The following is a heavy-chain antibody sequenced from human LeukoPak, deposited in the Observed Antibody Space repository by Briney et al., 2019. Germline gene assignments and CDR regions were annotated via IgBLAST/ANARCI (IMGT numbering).Heavy chain of an antibody. Sequence: GGSLRLSCAASGFTFSSYAMSWVRQAPGKGLEWVSAISGSGGSTYYADSVKGRFTISRDNSKNTLYLQMNSLRAEDTAVYYCAKGIRSLEGSYYYYYMDVWGKGTTVTVSS. V-gene: IGHV3-23*01. J-gene: IGHJ6*03. D-gene: IGHD3-3*01. CDR3: AKGIRSLEGSYYYYYMDV. CDR2: ISGSGGST. CDR1: GFTFSSYA.